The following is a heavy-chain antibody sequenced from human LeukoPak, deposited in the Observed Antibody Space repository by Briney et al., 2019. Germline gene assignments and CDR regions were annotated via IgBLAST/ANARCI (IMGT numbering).Heavy chain of an antibody. J-gene: IGHJ6*03. D-gene: IGHD3-3*01. CDR2: MNPNSGNT. Sequence: ASVKVSCTASGYTFTNYDVHWVRQATGQGHEWMGWMNPNSGNTVYAQKFQGRVAMTRDTSLSTAYMELSSLRSEDTALYYCARGAPITIFGVVTYMDVWGKGTTVTVSS. CDR1: GYTFTNYD. V-gene: IGHV1-8*01. CDR3: ARGAPITIFGVVTYMDV.